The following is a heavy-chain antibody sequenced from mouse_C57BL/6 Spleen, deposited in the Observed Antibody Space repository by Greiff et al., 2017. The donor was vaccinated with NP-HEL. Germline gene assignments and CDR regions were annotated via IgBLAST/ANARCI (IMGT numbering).Heavy chain of an antibody. CDR3: ARHGDGMDY. D-gene: IGHD3-3*01. CDR2: ISNLAYSI. Sequence: EVKLMESGGGLVQPGGSLKLSCAASGFTFSDYGMAWVRQAPRKGPEWVAFISNLAYSIYYADTVTGRFTISRENAKNTLYLEMSSLRSEDTAMYYCARHGDGMDYWGQGTSVTVSS. V-gene: IGHV5-15*01. CDR1: GFTFSDYG. J-gene: IGHJ4*01.